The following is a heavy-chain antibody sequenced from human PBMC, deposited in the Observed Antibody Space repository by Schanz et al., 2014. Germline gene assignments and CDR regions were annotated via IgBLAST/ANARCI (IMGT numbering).Heavy chain of an antibody. V-gene: IGHV3-7*01. CDR1: GFTFSSFA. D-gene: IGHD1-1*01. J-gene: IGHJ4*02. Sequence: EVQLVESGGGLVQPGGSLRLSCEASGFTFSSFAMSWVRQAPGKGLEWVANINQDGSKEYYVDSVKGRFTISRNNADNSLSLQMISLRAEDTSMYYCVRNWPSSWGQGILVTVSS. CDR3: VRNWPSS. CDR2: INQDGSKE.